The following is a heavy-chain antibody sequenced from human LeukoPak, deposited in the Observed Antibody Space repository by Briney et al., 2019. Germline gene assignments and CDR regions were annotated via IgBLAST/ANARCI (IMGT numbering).Heavy chain of an antibody. V-gene: IGHV3-21*01. CDR1: GFTFSSYS. J-gene: IGHJ1*01. CDR2: ISSSSSYI. Sequence: XGSLRLSCAASGFTFSSYSMNWVRQAPGKGLEWVSSISSSSSYIYYADSVKGRFTISRDNAKNSLYLQMNSLRAEDTAVYYCARGTVTTLLEYFQHWGQGTLVTVSS. CDR3: ARGTVTTLLEYFQH. D-gene: IGHD4-17*01.